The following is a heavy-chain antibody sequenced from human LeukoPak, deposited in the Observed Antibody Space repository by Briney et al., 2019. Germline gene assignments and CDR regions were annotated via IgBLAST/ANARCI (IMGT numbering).Heavy chain of an antibody. Sequence: PGGSLRLSCVASGFTFSDYWVIWVRQAPGKGLEWVAKINPDGSDKSYVDSVKGRFAISRDNAKNSLYLQMNSLGADDSAVYYCARDPRWNFDYWGQGTLVTVSS. CDR1: GFTFSDYW. CDR3: ARDPRWNFDY. D-gene: IGHD3-16*02. V-gene: IGHV3-7*04. CDR2: INPDGSDK. J-gene: IGHJ4*02.